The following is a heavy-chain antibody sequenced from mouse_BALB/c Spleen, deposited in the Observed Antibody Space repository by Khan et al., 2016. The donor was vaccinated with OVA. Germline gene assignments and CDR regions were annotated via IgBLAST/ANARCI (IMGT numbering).Heavy chain of an antibody. CDR3: ARELRLGGFAY. D-gene: IGHD1-2*01. CDR2: IWGDGST. CDR1: GFSLTDYG. V-gene: IGHV2-6-7*01. Sequence: VPLQESGPGLVAPSQSLSITCTVSGFSLTDYGVNWVRQPPGKGLEWLGMIWGDGSTDYNSALKSRLSISKDNSKSQVFLKMNSLQTDDTARYYCARELRLGGFAYWGQGTLVTVSA. J-gene: IGHJ3*01.